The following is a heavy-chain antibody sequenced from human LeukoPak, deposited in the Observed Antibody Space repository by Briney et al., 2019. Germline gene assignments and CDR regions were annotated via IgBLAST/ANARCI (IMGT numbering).Heavy chain of an antibody. V-gene: IGHV1-69*13. CDR2: IIPIFGTA. J-gene: IGHJ4*02. CDR1: GGTFSSYA. D-gene: IGHD3-16*02. Sequence: ASVKVSCKASGGTFSSYAISWVRQAPGQGLEWMGGIIPIFGTANYAQKFQGRVTITADESTSTAYMELSSLRSEDTAVYYCARTYYDYVWGSYRYLDYWGQGTLVIVSS. CDR3: ARTYYDYVWGSYRYLDY.